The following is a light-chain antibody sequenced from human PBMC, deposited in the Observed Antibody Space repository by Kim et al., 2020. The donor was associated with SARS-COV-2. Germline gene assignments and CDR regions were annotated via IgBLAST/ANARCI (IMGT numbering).Light chain of an antibody. CDR1: QSVSSY. J-gene: IGKJ2*01. CDR2: DAS. V-gene: IGKV3-11*01. CDR3: QQRSNWPVT. Sequence: SLSPEERATLSCRARQSVSSYLAWYQQKPGQAPRLLIYDASNRATGIPARFSGSGSGTDFTLTISSLEPEDFAVYYCQQRSNWPVTFGQGTKLEI.